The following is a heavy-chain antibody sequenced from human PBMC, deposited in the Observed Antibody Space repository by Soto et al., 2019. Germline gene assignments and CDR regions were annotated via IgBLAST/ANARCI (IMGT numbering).Heavy chain of an antibody. Sequence: QVQLVQSGAEVKKPGASVKVSCKASGYTFTGYYMHWVRQAPGQGLEWIGWINPNSGGTNYAQKFQGWVTMTRDTSISTAYMELSRLRSDDTAVYYCARASRPGGSGSYSLPDYWGQGTLVTVSS. CDR2: INPNSGGT. J-gene: IGHJ4*02. V-gene: IGHV1-2*04. CDR3: ARASRPGGSGSYSLPDY. CDR1: GYTFTGYY. D-gene: IGHD3-10*01.